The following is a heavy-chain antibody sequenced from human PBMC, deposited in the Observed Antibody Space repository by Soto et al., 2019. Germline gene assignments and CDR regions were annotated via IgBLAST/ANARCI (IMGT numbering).Heavy chain of an antibody. CDR2: IYHSGST. J-gene: IGHJ4*02. Sequence: SETLSLTCAVSGGSISSGGYSWSWIRQPPGKGLEWIGYIYHSGSTYYNPSLKSRVTISVDRSKNQFSLKLSSVTAADTAVYYCARSREEIDYWGQGTLVTVSS. CDR3: ARSREEIDY. D-gene: IGHD2-2*01. CDR1: GGSISSGGYS. V-gene: IGHV4-30-2*01.